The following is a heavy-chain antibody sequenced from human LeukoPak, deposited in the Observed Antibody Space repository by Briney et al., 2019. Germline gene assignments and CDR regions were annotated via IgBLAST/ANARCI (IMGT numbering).Heavy chain of an antibody. CDR1: GFTFSSYA. D-gene: IGHD4-17*01. CDR3: AKGDYGDYVTPEPYY. CDR2: ISGSGGST. J-gene: IGHJ4*02. V-gene: IGHV3-23*01. Sequence: GGSLRLSCAASGFTFSSYAMSWVRQAPGKGLEWVSAISGSGGSTYYADSVKGRFTISRDSSKNTLYLQMNSLRAEDTAVYYCAKGDYGDYVTPEPYYWGQGTLVTVSS.